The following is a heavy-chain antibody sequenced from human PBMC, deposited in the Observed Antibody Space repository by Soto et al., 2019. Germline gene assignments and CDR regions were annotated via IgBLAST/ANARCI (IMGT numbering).Heavy chain of an antibody. CDR3: ARVAGAGYTWFDP. J-gene: IGHJ5*02. Sequence: QVQLVQSGAEVKKPGSSVKVSCKASGGTFGTYGISWVRQAPGQGLQWMGGIIPLFRTANYAQKFQGRVTITADESTTTAYMELSSLRSEDTAVYYCARVAGAGYTWFDPWGQGTLVTVSS. CDR2: IIPLFRTA. V-gene: IGHV1-69*01. CDR1: GGTFGTYG. D-gene: IGHD6-19*01.